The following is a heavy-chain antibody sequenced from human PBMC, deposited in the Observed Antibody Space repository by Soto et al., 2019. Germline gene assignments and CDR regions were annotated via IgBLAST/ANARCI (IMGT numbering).Heavy chain of an antibody. CDR3: ANSGYNYGPFDY. CDR1: GDTFKNYA. V-gene: IGHV1-69*01. Sequence: QVQLVQSGAEVRKPGSSVKVSCRASGDTFKNYAISWVRQAPGQGLEWMGGIIPIFGKTDYAQTFHGRVTINGDESTYTAHMELRGLRSDDTALYYGANSGYNYGPFDYWGRGLLVTVSS. D-gene: IGHD2-15*01. J-gene: IGHJ4*01. CDR2: IIPIFGKT.